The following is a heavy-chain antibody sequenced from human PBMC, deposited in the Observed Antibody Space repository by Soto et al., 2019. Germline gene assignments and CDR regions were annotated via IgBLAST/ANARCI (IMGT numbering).Heavy chain of an antibody. CDR3: ARRYCSGGSCYYRKWYYYYMHV. V-gene: IGHV4-30-4*01. D-gene: IGHD2-15*01. CDR2: IYYSGST. CDR1: GGSISSGDYY. Sequence: PSETLSLTCTVSGGSISSGDYYWSWIRQPPGKGLEWIGDIYYSGSTYYNPSLKSRVTISVDTSKNQFSLKLSSVTAADTAVYYCARRYCSGGSCYYRKWYYYYMHVWGKGTTVTVSS. J-gene: IGHJ6*03.